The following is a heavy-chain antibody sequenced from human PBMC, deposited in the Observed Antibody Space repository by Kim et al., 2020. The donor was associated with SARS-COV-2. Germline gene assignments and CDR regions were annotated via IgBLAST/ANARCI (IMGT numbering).Heavy chain of an antibody. V-gene: IGHV5-51*01. CDR3: ARPSWTENYFDY. J-gene: IGHJ4*02. Sequence: RYRPSFQGQVTISADKSISTAYLQWSSLKASDTAMYYCARPSWTENYFDYWGQGTLVTVSS.